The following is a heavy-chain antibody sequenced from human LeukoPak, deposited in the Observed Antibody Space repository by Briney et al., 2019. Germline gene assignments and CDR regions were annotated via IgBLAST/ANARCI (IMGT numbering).Heavy chain of an antibody. Sequence: PSETLSLTCTVSGGSISSGGYYWSWIRKHPGKGLEWIGYIHHSGSSYYNPSLKSRVIISVDTSKNQLSLKLNSVTAADTAVYYCANYGSGSYRFDPWGQGTLVTVSS. CDR3: ANYGSGSYRFDP. V-gene: IGHV4-31*03. CDR2: IHHSGSS. J-gene: IGHJ5*02. CDR1: GGSISSGGYY. D-gene: IGHD3-10*01.